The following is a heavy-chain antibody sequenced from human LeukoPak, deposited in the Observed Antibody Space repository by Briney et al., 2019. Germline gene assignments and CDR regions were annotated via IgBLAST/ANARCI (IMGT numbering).Heavy chain of an antibody. Sequence: GRSLRLSCAASGFTFDGYAMHWVRQAPGKGLEWVSGISWNSHSIGYADSVKGRFTISRDNAKNSLYLQMNSLRAEDTALYYCAKDSQLLVWGQGTLVTVSS. V-gene: IGHV3-9*01. CDR2: ISWNSHSI. CDR3: AKDSQLLV. J-gene: IGHJ4*02. D-gene: IGHD6-13*01. CDR1: GFTFDGYA.